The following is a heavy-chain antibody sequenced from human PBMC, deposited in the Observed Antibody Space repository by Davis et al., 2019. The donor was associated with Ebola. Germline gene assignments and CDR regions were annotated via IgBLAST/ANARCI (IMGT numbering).Heavy chain of an antibody. CDR3: ARASTNTYYYGSGSYGMDV. J-gene: IGHJ6*04. V-gene: IGHV3-11*06. CDR1: GFTFSDYY. D-gene: IGHD3-10*01. CDR2: ISSSSSYT. Sequence: PGGSLRLSCAASGFTFSDYYMSWIRQAPGKGLEWVSYISSSSSYTNYADSVKGRFTISRDNAKNSLYLQMNSLRAEDTAVYYCARASTNTYYYGSGSYGMDVWGKGTTVTVSS.